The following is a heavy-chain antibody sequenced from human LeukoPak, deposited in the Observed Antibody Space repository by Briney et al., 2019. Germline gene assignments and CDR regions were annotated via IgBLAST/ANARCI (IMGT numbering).Heavy chain of an antibody. Sequence: GVAVRLSCAASGRSLTNSCMHWIRQAAAKGLEWLALLSHDAKNDYDSDFLKGRFTVSRDISKTTLYLQMNSLRTEDTALSFCAKSTIFDMAFDYWGQGILVTVSS. CDR2: LSHDAKND. CDR1: GRSLTNSC. J-gene: IGHJ4*02. D-gene: IGHD3-3*01. V-gene: IGHV3-30*18. CDR3: AKSTIFDMAFDY.